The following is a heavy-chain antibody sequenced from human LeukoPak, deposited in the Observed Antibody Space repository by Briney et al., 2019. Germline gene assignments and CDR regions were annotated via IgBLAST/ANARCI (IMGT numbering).Heavy chain of an antibody. CDR3: AREVGIYNYDFWSGYFRD. V-gene: IGHV3-30-3*01. J-gene: IGHJ4*02. CDR1: GFTFSSYA. Sequence: GGSLRLSCAASGFTFSSYAMHWVRQAPGKGLEWVAVISYDGSNKYYADSVKGRFTISRDNSKNTLYLQMNSLRAEDTAVYYCAREVGIYNYDFWSGYFRDWGQGTLVTVSS. CDR2: ISYDGSNK. D-gene: IGHD3-3*01.